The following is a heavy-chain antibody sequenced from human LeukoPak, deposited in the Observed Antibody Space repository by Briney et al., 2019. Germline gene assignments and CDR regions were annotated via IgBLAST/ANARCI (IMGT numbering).Heavy chain of an antibody. J-gene: IGHJ4*02. V-gene: IGHV3-23*01. Sequence: GGSLRLSCAASGFTFSSYAMSWVRQAPGKGLEWVSAISGSGGSTYYADSVEGRFTISRDNSKNTLYLQMNSLRAEDTAVYYCAKDSPSQYYDFWSGYYFDYWGQGTLVTVSS. D-gene: IGHD3-3*01. CDR1: GFTFSSYA. CDR2: ISGSGGST. CDR3: AKDSPSQYYDFWSGYYFDY.